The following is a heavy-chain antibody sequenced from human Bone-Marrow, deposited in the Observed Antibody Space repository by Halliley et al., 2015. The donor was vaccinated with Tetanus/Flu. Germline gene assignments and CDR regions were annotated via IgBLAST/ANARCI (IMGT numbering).Heavy chain of an antibody. Sequence: GLGGGANTNPGGSETPYADSVKGRFTISRDNAKDSLFLQMHSLRAEDTAVYYCASIASIDVDFWGQGTLVTVSS. V-gene: IGHV3-7*03. CDR3: ASIASIDVDF. CDR2: TNPGGSET. J-gene: IGHJ4*02. D-gene: IGHD6-13*01.